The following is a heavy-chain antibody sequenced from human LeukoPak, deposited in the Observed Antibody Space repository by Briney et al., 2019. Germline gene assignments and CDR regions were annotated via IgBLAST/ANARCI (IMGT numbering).Heavy chain of an antibody. Sequence: TGGSLRLSCEASGFTFSSYWMNWVRQAPGKGLQWVANIKHDDTERHYVDSVEGRFTISRDNAKNSLYLQMNSLRAEDTAVYYCARERGGHYDTLTGYYAAEFFDYWGQGTLVTVSS. D-gene: IGHD3-9*01. CDR2: IKHDDTER. CDR1: GFTFSSYW. V-gene: IGHV3-7*04. CDR3: ARERGGHYDTLTGYYAAEFFDY. J-gene: IGHJ4*02.